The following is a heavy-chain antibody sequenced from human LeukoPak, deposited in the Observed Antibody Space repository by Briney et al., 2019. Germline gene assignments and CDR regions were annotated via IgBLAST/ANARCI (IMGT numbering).Heavy chain of an antibody. Sequence: PGGSLRLSCAASGFTFSDRYMDWVRQAPGKGLEWVGRSRDRANSYSTEYAASVQGRFTASRDDSGNSLYLQVNSLKTEDTAVYYCVSCMGTSRSPADFWGQGTLVTVSS. D-gene: IGHD3-10*01. V-gene: IGHV3-72*01. J-gene: IGHJ4*02. CDR3: VSCMGTSRSPADF. CDR2: SRDRANSYST. CDR1: GFTFSDRY.